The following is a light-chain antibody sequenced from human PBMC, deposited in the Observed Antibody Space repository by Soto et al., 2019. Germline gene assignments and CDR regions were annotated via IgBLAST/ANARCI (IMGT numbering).Light chain of an antibody. J-gene: IGLJ1*01. CDR3: SSYTSSSTHV. V-gene: IGLV2-14*03. CDR1: SSDVGAYNF. Sequence: QSALTQPASVSGSRGQSITISCTGTSSDVGAYNFVSWYQQHPGKLPKLMIFDVSRRPSGVSDRFSGSKSGTTSSLTISGLQAEDEGDYYCSSYTSSSTHVFGSGTKLTVL. CDR2: DVS.